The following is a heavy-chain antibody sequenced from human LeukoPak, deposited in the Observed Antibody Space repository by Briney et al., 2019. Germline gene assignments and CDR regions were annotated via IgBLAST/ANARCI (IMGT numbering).Heavy chain of an antibody. V-gene: IGHV3-30*04. D-gene: IGHD4-23*01. CDR3: ARAEGYGGELDS. J-gene: IGHJ4*02. CDR2: TPYDGSNK. Sequence: PGGSLRLSCAASGFTFSTYAMHWVRQAPGKGLEWVAVTPYDGSNKYYADSVKGRFTISRENSKNRLYLQMNSLRAEDTAVYYCARAEGYGGELDSWGQGTLVTVSS. CDR1: GFTFSTYA.